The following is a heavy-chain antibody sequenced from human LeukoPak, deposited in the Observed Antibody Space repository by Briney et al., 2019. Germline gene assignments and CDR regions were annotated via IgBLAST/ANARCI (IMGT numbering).Heavy chain of an antibody. D-gene: IGHD3-9*01. CDR1: GGSISSSSYY. V-gene: IGHV4-31*03. Sequence: SETLSLTCTVSGGSISSSSYYWGWIRQPLGKGLEWIGYIYYSGSTYYNPSLKSRVTISVDTSKNQFSLKLSSVTAADTAVYYCARGVLRYFDWSYFDYWGQGTLVTVSS. CDR3: ARGVLRYFDWSYFDY. J-gene: IGHJ4*02. CDR2: IYYSGST.